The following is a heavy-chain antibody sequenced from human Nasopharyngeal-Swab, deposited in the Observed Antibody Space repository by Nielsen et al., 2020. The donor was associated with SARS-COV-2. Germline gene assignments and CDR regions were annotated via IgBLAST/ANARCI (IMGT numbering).Heavy chain of an antibody. CDR1: GWSFSGYY. CDR3: ARNPPGYYDFIHYGMDV. D-gene: IGHD3-3*01. J-gene: IGHJ6*02. CDR2: INHSGRT. Sequence: SETLSLTCAVDGWSFSGYYWSWIRQPPGKGLEWIGEINHSGRTNYNPSLKSRVTISVDTSKNQFSLKLSSVTAADTAVYYCARNPPGYYDFIHYGMDVWGQGTTVTVSS. V-gene: IGHV4-34*01.